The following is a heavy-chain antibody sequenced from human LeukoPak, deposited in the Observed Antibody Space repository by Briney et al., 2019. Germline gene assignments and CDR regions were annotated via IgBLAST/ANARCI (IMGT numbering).Heavy chain of an antibody. CDR1: GGSISSGGYY. CDR3: AREDVESSGGIDY. D-gene: IGHD1-26*01. CDR2: IYYSGST. Sequence: SETLSLTCTVSGGSISSGGYYWSWIRQHPGKGLEWIGYIYYSGSTYYNPSLKSRVTISVDTSKNQFSLKLSSVTAADTAAYYCAREDVESSGGIDYWGQGTLVTVSS. J-gene: IGHJ4*02. V-gene: IGHV4-31*03.